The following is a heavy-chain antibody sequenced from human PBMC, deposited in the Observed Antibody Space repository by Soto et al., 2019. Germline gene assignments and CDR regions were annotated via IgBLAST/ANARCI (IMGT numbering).Heavy chain of an antibody. Sequence: GASVKVSCKASGYTFTSYYMHWVRQAPGQGLEWMGIINPSGGSTSYAQKFQGRVTMTRDTSTSTVYMELSSLRSEDTAVYYCARCVDYYDSRGYYYFDYRGQGTLVTVSS. CDR3: ARCVDYYDSRGYYYFDY. CDR1: GYTFTSYY. CDR2: INPSGGST. J-gene: IGHJ4*02. D-gene: IGHD3-22*01. V-gene: IGHV1-46*01.